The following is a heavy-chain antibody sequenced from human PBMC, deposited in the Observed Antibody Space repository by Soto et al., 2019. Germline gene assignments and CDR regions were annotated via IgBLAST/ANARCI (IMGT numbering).Heavy chain of an antibody. Sequence: GASVKVSCKVSGYTLTELSMHWVRQAPGKGLEWMGGFDPEDGETIYAQKFQGRVTMTEDTSTDTAYMELSSLRSEDTAVYYCATNPGYCNSNSCPFNWFDPWGQGTLVTVSS. CDR1: GYTLTELS. V-gene: IGHV1-24*01. CDR2: FDPEDGET. J-gene: IGHJ5*02. D-gene: IGHD2-2*01. CDR3: ATNPGYCNSNSCPFNWFDP.